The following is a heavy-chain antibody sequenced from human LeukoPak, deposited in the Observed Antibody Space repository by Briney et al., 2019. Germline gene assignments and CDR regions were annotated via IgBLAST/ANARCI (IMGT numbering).Heavy chain of an antibody. CDR3: ARRNGSYYYGMDV. V-gene: IGHV3-53*01. Sequence: GGSLRLSCAASGFTVSSNYMSWVRQAPGKGLEWVSVIYSGGSTYYADSVKGRFTISRDNAKNSLYLQMNSLRAEDTAVYYCARRNGSYYYGMDVWGQGTTVTVSS. CDR1: GFTVSSNY. J-gene: IGHJ6*02. CDR2: IYSGGST. D-gene: IGHD2-8*01.